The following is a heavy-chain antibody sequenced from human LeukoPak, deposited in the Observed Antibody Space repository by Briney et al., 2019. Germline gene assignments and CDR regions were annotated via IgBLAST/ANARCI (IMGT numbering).Heavy chain of an antibody. Sequence: GGSLRLSCAASGFTFSSYAMSWVRQAPGKGLEWVSSISGGAGGASYADSVKGRFTMSRDNSKNTLYLQMNSLRAEDTAVYYCAKDGGYGSGSYYPDYWGQGTLVTVSS. D-gene: IGHD3-10*01. J-gene: IGHJ4*02. CDR1: GFTFSSYA. CDR2: ISGGAGGA. CDR3: AKDGGYGSGSYYPDY. V-gene: IGHV3-23*01.